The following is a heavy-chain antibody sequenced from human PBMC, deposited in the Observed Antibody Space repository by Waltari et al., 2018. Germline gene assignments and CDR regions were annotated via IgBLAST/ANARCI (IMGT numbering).Heavy chain of an antibody. D-gene: IGHD6-19*01. CDR1: GYTFTGSY. J-gene: IGHJ4*02. CDR2: INPNSGGT. Sequence: VQLVQSGAEARKPGASVNVSWNASGYTFTGSYMHWVRQAPGQGLEWMGWINPNSGGTNYAQKFQGRVTMTRDTSISTAYMELSRLRSDDTAVYYSARAVAGSGDYWGQGTLVTVSS. V-gene: IGHV1-2*02. CDR3: ARAVAGSGDY.